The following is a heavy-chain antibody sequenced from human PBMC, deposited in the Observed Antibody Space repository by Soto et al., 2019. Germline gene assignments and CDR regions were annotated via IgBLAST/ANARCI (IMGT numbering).Heavy chain of an antibody. Sequence: PSETLSLTCTVSGGSVTSGTYYWTWIRQPPGKRLEWIGYIHYSGSTNYRPSLKSRVTMSVDTSKTQFSLKLSSVTAADTAVYYCARDRGYSSSLTNGGMDVWGQGTTVTVSS. J-gene: IGHJ6*02. D-gene: IGHD6-13*01. CDR2: IHYSGST. CDR3: ARDRGYSSSLTNGGMDV. V-gene: IGHV4-61*01. CDR1: GGSVTSGTYY.